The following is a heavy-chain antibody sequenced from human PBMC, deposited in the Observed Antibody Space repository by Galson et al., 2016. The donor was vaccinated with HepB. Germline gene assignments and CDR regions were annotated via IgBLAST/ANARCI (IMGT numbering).Heavy chain of an antibody. CDR3: ARVMRYYGSGSYYNVSPLSFDY. CDR1: GASINSENW. CDR2: MFHSGST. J-gene: IGHJ4*02. Sequence: SETLSLTCAVSGASINSENWWGWVRQAPGKGLEWIGEMFHSGSTNYNPSLRSRVTISVDKAKNQFSLRLSSVTAADTAVYYCARVMRYYGSGSYYNVSPLSFDYWGQGTLVTVSS. V-gene: IGHV4-4*02. D-gene: IGHD3-10*01.